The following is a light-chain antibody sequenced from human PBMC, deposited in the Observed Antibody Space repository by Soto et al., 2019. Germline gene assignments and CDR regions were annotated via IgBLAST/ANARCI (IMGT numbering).Light chain of an antibody. V-gene: IGKV3-11*01. J-gene: IGKJ2*01. CDR3: QQRGDWPLYT. Sequence: EIVLTQSPGTLSLSPGERATLSCRASQSVTSKFLAWYQQKPGQAPRLLIYDASNRATGVPARFSGSGSGTDFTLSISSLEPEDFAVYYCQQRGDWPLYTFGQGSRLEIK. CDR2: DAS. CDR1: QSVTSKF.